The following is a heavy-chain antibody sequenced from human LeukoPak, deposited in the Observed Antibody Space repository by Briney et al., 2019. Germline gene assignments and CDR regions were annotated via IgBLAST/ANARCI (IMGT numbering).Heavy chain of an antibody. V-gene: IGHV4-39*07. CDR1: GGSITSGSYY. D-gene: IGHD6-6*01. CDR2: INHSGST. J-gene: IGHJ4*02. CDR3: ARESIAARGDFDY. Sequence: SETLSLTCTVSGGSITSGSYYWSWIRQPPGKGLEWIGEINHSGSTNYNPSLKSRVTISVDTSKNQFSLKLSSVTAADTAVYYCARESIAARGDFDYWGQGTLVTVSS.